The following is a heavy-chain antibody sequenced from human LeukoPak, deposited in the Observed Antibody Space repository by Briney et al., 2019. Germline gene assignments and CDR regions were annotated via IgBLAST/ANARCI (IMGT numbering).Heavy chain of an antibody. Sequence: SETLSLTCAVYGGSFSGYYWSWIRQPPGKGLEWIGGINHSGSTNYNPSLKSRVTISVDTSKNQFSLKLSSVTAADTAVYYCARDQTSKGDAFDIWGQGTMVTVSS. CDR1: GGSFSGYY. CDR3: ARDQTSKGDAFDI. J-gene: IGHJ3*02. V-gene: IGHV4-34*01. CDR2: INHSGST.